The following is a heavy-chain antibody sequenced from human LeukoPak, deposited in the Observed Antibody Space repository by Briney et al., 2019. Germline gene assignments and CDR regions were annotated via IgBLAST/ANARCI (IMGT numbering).Heavy chain of an antibody. D-gene: IGHD3-22*01. Sequence: GASVKVSCKASGYTFTSYDINWVRQATGQGLEWMGWMNPNSGNTGYAQKFQGRVTMTRNTSISTAYMELSSLRSEDTAVYYCARSYYDSSGYSYYYYYMDVWGKRTTVTVSS. CDR3: ARSYYDSSGYSYYYYYMDV. CDR2: MNPNSGNT. J-gene: IGHJ6*03. V-gene: IGHV1-8*01. CDR1: GYTFTSYD.